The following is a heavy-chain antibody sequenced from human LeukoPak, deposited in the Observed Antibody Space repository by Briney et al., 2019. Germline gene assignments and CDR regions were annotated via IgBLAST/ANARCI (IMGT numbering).Heavy chain of an antibody. CDR1: GFTFSTYA. CDR2: INGRGDNT. CDR3: AKDRGY. Sequence: GGSLRLSCAASGFTFSTYAMSGVRQAPGKGLEWVSAINGRGDNTYYADFVKGRFTISRDNSKNTLYLQLNSLRAEDTAIYYCAKDRGYWGQGTLVTVSS. V-gene: IGHV3-23*01. J-gene: IGHJ4*02.